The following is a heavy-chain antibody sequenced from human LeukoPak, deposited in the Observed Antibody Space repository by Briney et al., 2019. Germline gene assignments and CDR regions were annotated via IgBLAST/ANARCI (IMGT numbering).Heavy chain of an antibody. CDR1: GFTFSTFW. CDR2: INGDGSST. V-gene: IGHV3-74*03. Sequence: GGSLRLSCAASGFTFSTFWMHWVRQAPGKGLVWVSGINGDGSSTTYADSVKGRFTISRDNAKNTLYLQMNNLRAEDTAVYYCARGRYYGMDVWGQGTTVTVSS. CDR3: ARGRYYGMDV. J-gene: IGHJ6*02.